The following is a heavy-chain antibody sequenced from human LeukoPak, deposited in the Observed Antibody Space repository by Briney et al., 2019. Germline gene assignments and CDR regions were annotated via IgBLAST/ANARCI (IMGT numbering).Heavy chain of an antibody. CDR3: AKGSPYYYDSSGYYSRVDY. V-gene: IGHV3-33*06. D-gene: IGHD3-22*01. J-gene: IGHJ4*02. CDR1: GFTFSSYG. Sequence: GRSLRLSCAASGFTFSSYGMRWVRQAPGKGLGWVGVIWYDGSNKYYADSVKGRFTISRDNSKNTLYLQMDSLRAADTAVYYCAKGSPYYYDSSGYYSRVDYWGQGTLVTVSS. CDR2: IWYDGSNK.